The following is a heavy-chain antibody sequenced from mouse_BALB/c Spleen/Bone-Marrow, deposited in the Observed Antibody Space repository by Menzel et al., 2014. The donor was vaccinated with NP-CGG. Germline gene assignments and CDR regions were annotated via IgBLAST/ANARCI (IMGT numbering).Heavy chain of an antibody. CDR1: GFTFSSYA. CDR2: LSSGGSYT. Sequence: EVKVVESGRGLVKPGGSLKLSCAASGFTFSSYAMSWVRQTPEKRLEWVATLSSGGSYTYYPDSVTGRFTISRDNAKNTLYLQMSSLRSDDTTMYYCSRQLLRFYFDYCGQGATLTVSS. J-gene: IGHJ2*01. D-gene: IGHD1-1*01. CDR3: SRQLLRFYFDY. V-gene: IGHV5-9-3*01.